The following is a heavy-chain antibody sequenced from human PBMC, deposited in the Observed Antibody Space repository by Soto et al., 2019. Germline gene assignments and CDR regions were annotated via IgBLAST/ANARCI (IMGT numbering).Heavy chain of an antibody. J-gene: IGHJ4*02. Sequence: QLQLQESGPGLVKPSETLSLTCTVSGGSISSSSYYWGWIRQPPGKGLEWIGSIYYSGSTYYNPSLKSRVTISVDTSKNQFSLKLSSVTAADTAVYYCARLSIPLEWLFQYYFDYWGQGTLVTVSS. CDR1: GGSISSSSYY. V-gene: IGHV4-39*01. CDR3: ARLSIPLEWLFQYYFDY. D-gene: IGHD3-3*01. CDR2: IYYSGST.